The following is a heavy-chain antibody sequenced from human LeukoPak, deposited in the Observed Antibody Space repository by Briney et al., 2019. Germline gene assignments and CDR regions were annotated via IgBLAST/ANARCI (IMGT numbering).Heavy chain of an antibody. J-gene: IGHJ4*02. CDR1: GFTFSSYA. D-gene: IGHD3-10*01. CDR3: AKDIKVLLWLGGFDY. CDR2: ISGSGGST. V-gene: IGHV3-23*01. Sequence: GGSLRLSCAASGFTFSSYAMSWVRQAPGKGLEWVSAISGSGGSTYYADSVKGRFTISRDNSKNTLYLQMNSLRAEDTAVYYCAKDIKVLLWLGGFDYWGQGTLVTVSS.